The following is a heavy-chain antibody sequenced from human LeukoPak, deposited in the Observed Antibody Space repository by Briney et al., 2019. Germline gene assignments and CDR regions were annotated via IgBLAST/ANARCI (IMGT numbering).Heavy chain of an antibody. V-gene: IGHV3-21*01. J-gene: IGHJ3*02. D-gene: IGHD3-3*01. CDR2: ISSSSSYI. Sequence: GRSLRLSCAASGFTFSSYSMNWVRQAPGKGLEWVSSISSSSSYIYYADSVKGRFTISRDNAKNSLYLQMNSLRAEDTAVYYCAPYYDFWSGHDAFDIWGQGTMVTVSS. CDR1: GFTFSSYS. CDR3: APYYDFWSGHDAFDI.